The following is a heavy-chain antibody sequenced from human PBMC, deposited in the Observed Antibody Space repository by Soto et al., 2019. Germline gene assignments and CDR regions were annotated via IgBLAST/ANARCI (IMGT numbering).Heavy chain of an antibody. CDR3: AREYGNYGNSGYYAY. Sequence: ASVKVSCKASGYTFTSYGISWVRQAPGQGLEWMGWISAYNGNTNYAQKLQGRVTMTTDTSTSTAYMELRSLRSDDTAVYYCAREYGNYGNSGYYAYWGQGTLVTVSS. CDR2: ISAYNGNT. V-gene: IGHV1-18*01. J-gene: IGHJ4*02. CDR1: GYTFTSYG. D-gene: IGHD3-22*01.